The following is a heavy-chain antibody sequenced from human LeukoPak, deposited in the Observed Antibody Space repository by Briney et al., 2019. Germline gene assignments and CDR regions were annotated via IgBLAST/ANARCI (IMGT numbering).Heavy chain of an antibody. CDR3: ASLAYYYDSSGYYYAVQYFQH. CDR2: IYHSGST. CDR1: GGSISSSNW. J-gene: IGHJ1*01. D-gene: IGHD3-22*01. V-gene: IGHV4-4*02. Sequence: SGTLSLTCAVSGGSISSSNWWSWVRQPPGKGLEWIGEIYHSGSTNYNPSLKSRVTISVDKSKNQFSLKLSSVTAADTAVYYCASLAYYYDSSGYYYAVQYFQHWGQGTLVTVSS.